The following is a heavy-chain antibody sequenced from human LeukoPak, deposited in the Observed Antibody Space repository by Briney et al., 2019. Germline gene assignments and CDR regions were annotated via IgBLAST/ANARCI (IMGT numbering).Heavy chain of an antibody. V-gene: IGHV4-34*01. CDR3: ARRGYDFWTGSSYYFDY. CDR2: INHSGST. Sequence: PSETLSLTCAVYGGSFSGYYWSWIRQPPGKGLEWIGEINHSGSTKYNPSLKSRVTISIDTFRNQFSLKLSSVTAADAAVYYCARRGYDFWTGSSYYFDYWDQGTLVTVSS. J-gene: IGHJ4*02. D-gene: IGHD3/OR15-3a*01. CDR1: GGSFSGYY.